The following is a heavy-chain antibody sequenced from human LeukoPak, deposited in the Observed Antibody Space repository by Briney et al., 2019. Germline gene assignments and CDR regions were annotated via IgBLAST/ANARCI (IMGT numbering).Heavy chain of an antibody. J-gene: IGHJ4*02. D-gene: IGHD3-22*01. CDR3: ARGVLHDSSGYPFDY. CDR2: IYTSGRT. V-gene: IGHV4-4*09. Sequence: PSETLSLTCTVSGGSIRYYFWSWIRQPPGKGLECIGCIYTSGRTNYNPSLKSRVTISVDTSKNQFSLNLSSVTAADTAVYYCARGVLHDSSGYPFDYWGRGTLVTVSS. CDR1: GGSIRYYF.